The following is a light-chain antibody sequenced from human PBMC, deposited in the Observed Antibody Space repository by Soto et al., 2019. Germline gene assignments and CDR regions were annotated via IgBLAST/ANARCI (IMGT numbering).Light chain of an antibody. CDR1: QSIRNF. J-gene: IGKJ1*01. V-gene: IGKV1-5*01. CDR2: DVS. Sequence: DVPLTQSPATLSASVGARVSITCRASQSIRNFLAWYQQKPGKPPQLLIYDVSVLESGVPSRFSGSGSGTDFTLTISSLQPDDFATYYCQQYDNYWTFGQGTKVE. CDR3: QQYDNYWT.